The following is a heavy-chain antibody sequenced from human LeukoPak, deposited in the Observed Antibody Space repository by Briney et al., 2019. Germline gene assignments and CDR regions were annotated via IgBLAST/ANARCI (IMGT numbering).Heavy chain of an antibody. CDR3: ARGAMGTTFLAGRYDAFDI. Sequence: GASVKVSCKASGYTFTGYYMHWVRQAPGQGLEWMGWIDPNSGGTNYAQKFQGRVTMTRDTSISTAYMELSRLRSDDTAAYYGARGAMGTTFLAGRYDAFDIWGQGTMVTVSS. CDR1: GYTFTGYY. CDR2: IDPNSGGT. V-gene: IGHV1-2*02. D-gene: IGHD1-7*01. J-gene: IGHJ3*02.